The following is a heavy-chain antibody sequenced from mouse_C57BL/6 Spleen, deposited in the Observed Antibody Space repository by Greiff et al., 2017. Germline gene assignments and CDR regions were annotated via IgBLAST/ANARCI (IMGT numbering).Heavy chain of an antibody. CDR1: GYTFTSYW. J-gene: IGHJ3*01. V-gene: IGHV1-64*01. D-gene: IGHD2-3*01. Sequence: QVQLQQPGAELVKPGASVKLSCKASGYTFTSYWMHWVKQRPGQGLGWIGMIHPNSGSTNYNEKFKSKATLTVDKSSSTADMQLSSLTSEDSAVYYCANIDGYYTWFAYWGQGTLVTVSA. CDR3: ANIDGYYTWFAY. CDR2: IHPNSGST.